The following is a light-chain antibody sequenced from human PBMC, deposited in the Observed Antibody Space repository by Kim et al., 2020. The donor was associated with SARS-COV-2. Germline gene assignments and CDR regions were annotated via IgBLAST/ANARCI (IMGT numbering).Light chain of an antibody. J-gene: IGKJ2*03. CDR2: WAS. V-gene: IGKV4-1*01. Sequence: RATINCKSRQTVLYHSNNKNYLAWYQQKPGQAPKLLIYWASIRESGVSDRFSGSGSETDFTLTISSLQAEDVAVYYCQQYYSTPPSFSQGTKLEI. CDR3: QQYYSTPPS. CDR1: QTVLYHSNNKNY.